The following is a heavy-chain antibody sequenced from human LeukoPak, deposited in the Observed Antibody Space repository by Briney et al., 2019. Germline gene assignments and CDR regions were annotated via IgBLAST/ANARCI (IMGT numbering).Heavy chain of an antibody. D-gene: IGHD2-2*02. CDR3: TKALGSYTSLDY. V-gene: IGHV3-30*18. Sequence: GGSLRLSCAASGFTFSSYGMHWVRQAPGKGLEWVAVISYDGSKKYYADSVKGRFTISRDNSKNTLYLQMNSLRAEDTAVYYCTKALGSYTSLDYWGQGTLVTVSS. CDR2: ISYDGSKK. J-gene: IGHJ4*02. CDR1: GFTFSSYG.